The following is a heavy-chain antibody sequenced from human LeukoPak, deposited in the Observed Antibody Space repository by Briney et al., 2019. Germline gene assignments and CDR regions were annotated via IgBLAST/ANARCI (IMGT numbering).Heavy chain of an antibody. Sequence: SVKVSCKASGGTFSSYAISWVRQAPGQGLEWMGRIIPILGIANYAQKFQGRVTITADKPTSTAYMELSSLRSEDTAVYYCARAVGTAMAYGMDVWGQGTTVTVSS. CDR3: ARAVGTAMAYGMDV. J-gene: IGHJ6*02. CDR1: GGTFSSYA. D-gene: IGHD5-18*01. V-gene: IGHV1-69*04. CDR2: IIPILGIA.